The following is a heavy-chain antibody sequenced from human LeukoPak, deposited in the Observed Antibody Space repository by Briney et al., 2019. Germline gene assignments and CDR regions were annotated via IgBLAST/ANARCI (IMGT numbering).Heavy chain of an antibody. Sequence: PGGSLRLSCAASGFTFSDYYMSWIRQAPGKGLEWVSYISSSSSYTNYADSVKGRFTISRDNSKNTVYLQMSSLRAEDTAVYYCAKVSAWAMVGATYFDYWGQGTLVTVSS. V-gene: IGHV3-11*05. CDR2: ISSSSSYT. D-gene: IGHD1-26*01. CDR3: AKVSAWAMVGATYFDY. J-gene: IGHJ4*02. CDR1: GFTFSDYY.